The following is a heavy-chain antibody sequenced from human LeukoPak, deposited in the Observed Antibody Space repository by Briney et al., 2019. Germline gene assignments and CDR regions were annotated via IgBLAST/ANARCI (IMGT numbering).Heavy chain of an antibody. Sequence: PSQTLSLTCTVSGASFSSGDQYWNWIRQSPGKGLEWIGYIYYSGSTNYNPSLKSRVTISVDTSKNQFSLKLSSVTAADTAVYYCALLGAYDAFDIWGQGTMVTVSS. CDR2: IYYSGST. V-gene: IGHV4-30-4*08. CDR1: GASFSSGDQY. D-gene: IGHD1-26*01. J-gene: IGHJ3*02. CDR3: ALLGAYDAFDI.